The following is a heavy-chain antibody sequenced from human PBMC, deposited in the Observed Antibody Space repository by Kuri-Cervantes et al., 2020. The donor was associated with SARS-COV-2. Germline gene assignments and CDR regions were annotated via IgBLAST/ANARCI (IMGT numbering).Heavy chain of an antibody. V-gene: IGHV3-30*02. CDR2: IRYDGSNK. CDR3: ARAGDDFWSGYYLVYFDY. D-gene: IGHD3-3*01. Sequence: GVFRRLSSAPSGFTFSSYGMHWVRQAPGKGLEWVAFIRYDGSNKYYADSVKGRFTISRDNAKNSLYLQMNSLRAEDTAVYYCARAGDDFWSGYYLVYFDYWGQGTLVTVSS. CDR1: GFTFSSYG. J-gene: IGHJ4*02.